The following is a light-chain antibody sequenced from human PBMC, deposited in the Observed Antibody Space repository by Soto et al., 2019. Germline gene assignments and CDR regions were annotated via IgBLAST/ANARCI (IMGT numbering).Light chain of an antibody. V-gene: IGKV3-20*01. Sequence: ESVLTQSPGTQSLSPGERATLSCRASQSVSSSYLAWYQQKPGQAPRLLIYGASSRATGIPDRFSGSGSGTDFTLTISRLEPEDFAVYYCQQYGSSPRTFGQGTKVDIK. J-gene: IGKJ1*01. CDR1: QSVSSSY. CDR3: QQYGSSPRT. CDR2: GAS.